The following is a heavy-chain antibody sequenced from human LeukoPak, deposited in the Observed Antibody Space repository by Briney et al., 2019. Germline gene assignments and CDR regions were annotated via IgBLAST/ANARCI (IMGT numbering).Heavy chain of an antibody. J-gene: IGHJ6*02. CDR2: IYYSGST. V-gene: IGHV4-30-4*01. D-gene: IGHD3-10*01. CDR3: ARWPREGYGSGSYYYYYGMDV. Sequence: PSQTLSLTCTVSGGSISSGDYYWSWIRQPPGKGLEWIGYIYYSGSTYYNPSLKSRVTISVDTSKNQFSLKLSSVTAADTAVYYCARWPREGYGSGSYYYYYGMDVWGQGTTVTVSS. CDR1: GGSISSGDYY.